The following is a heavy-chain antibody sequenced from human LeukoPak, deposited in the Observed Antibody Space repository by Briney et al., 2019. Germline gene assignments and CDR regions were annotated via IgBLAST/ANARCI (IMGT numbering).Heavy chain of an antibody. D-gene: IGHD2-15*01. V-gene: IGHV1-2*02. CDR3: ARERPIVVVVAATDLDY. CDR2: INPNSGDT. J-gene: IGHJ4*02. Sequence: VASVKVSCKASGYTFTGYYMHWVRQAPGQGLQWMGWINPNSGDTGYAQKFQGRVTMTRDTSITTAHMELTNLRSDDTAVYYCARERPIVVVVAATDLDYWGQGTLVTVSS. CDR1: GYTFTGYY.